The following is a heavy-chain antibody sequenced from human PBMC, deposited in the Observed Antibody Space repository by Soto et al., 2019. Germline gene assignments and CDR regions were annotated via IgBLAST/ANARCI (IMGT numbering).Heavy chain of an antibody. V-gene: IGHV3-33*01. CDR3: ARDLYYGSGSPLDY. CDR2: IWYDGSNK. J-gene: IGHJ4*02. D-gene: IGHD3-10*01. CDR1: GFTFSSYG. Sequence: QVQLVESGGGVVQPGRSLRLSCAASGFTFSSYGMHWVRQAPGKGLEWVAVIWYDGSNKYYADSVKGRFTISRDNSKNSLYLQMNSLRAEDTAVYYCARDLYYGSGSPLDYWGQGTLVTVSS.